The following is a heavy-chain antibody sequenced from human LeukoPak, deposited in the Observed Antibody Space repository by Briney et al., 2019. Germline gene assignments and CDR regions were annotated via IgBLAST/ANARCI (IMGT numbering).Heavy chain of an antibody. CDR2: INPNSGGT. Sequence: ASVKVSCKASGYTFSVYHVHWVRQAAGQGIEWMGWINPNSGGTNYAQKFQGRVTMTRDTSITTVYMEVSWLTSYDTSMYYCAIILGGGWHLWFDPWGRGTLVTVSS. J-gene: IGHJ5*02. CDR3: AIILGGGWHLWFDP. V-gene: IGHV1-2*02. D-gene: IGHD3-16*01. CDR1: GYTFSVYH.